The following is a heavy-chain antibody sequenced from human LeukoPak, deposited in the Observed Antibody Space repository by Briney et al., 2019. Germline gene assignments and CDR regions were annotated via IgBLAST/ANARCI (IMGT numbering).Heavy chain of an antibody. CDR2: ISSNGGST. D-gene: IGHD2-15*01. CDR3: AKSAGYCSGGSCHSEYFQH. J-gene: IGHJ1*01. V-gene: IGHV3-64D*06. CDR1: GFTFSSYA. Sequence: PGGSLRLSCSASGFTFSSYAMHWVRQAPGKGLEYVSAISSNGGSTYYADSVKGRFTISRDNSKNTLYLQMSSLRAEDTAVYYCAKSAGYCSGGSCHSEYFQHWGQGTLVTVSS.